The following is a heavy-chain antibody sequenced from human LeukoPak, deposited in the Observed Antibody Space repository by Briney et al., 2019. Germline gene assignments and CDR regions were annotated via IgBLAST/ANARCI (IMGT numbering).Heavy chain of an antibody. J-gene: IGHJ4*02. V-gene: IGHV4-4*02. CDR3: AQSTASYRAHGY. CDR1: GGSISGSDW. D-gene: IGHD2-8*02. Sequence: SETLSLTCAVSGGSISGSDWWSWVRQPPGKGLEWIGETRHDGYTNYNPSLKIRVTISVDKSKKQFSLNLHSVTAADTAVYYCAQSTASYRAHGYWGQGILVTVSS. CDR2: TRHDGYT.